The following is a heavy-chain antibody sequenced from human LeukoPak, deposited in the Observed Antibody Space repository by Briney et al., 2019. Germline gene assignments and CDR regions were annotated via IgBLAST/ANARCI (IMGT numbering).Heavy chain of an antibody. CDR1: GFTFSSYD. Sequence: PGGSLRLSCAASGFTFSSYDMHWVRQATGKGLEWVSAIGTAGDTYYPGSVKGRFTISRENAKNSLYLQMNSLRAGDTAVYYCARVARDDFWSGYYDPWGQGTLVTVSS. CDR2: IGTAGDT. V-gene: IGHV3-13*01. CDR3: ARVARDDFWSGYYDP. J-gene: IGHJ5*02. D-gene: IGHD3-3*01.